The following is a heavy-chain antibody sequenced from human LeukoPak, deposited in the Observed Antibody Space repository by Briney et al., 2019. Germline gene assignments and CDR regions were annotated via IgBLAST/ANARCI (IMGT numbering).Heavy chain of an antibody. CDR2: INHSGST. D-gene: IGHD3/OR15-3a*01. V-gene: IGHV4-34*01. Sequence: SETLSLTCAVYGGSFSGYYWNWIRQPPGKGLEWIGEINHSGSTNYNPSLKSRVTISVDTSKNQFSLKLSSVTAADTAVYYCARQTGSGLFILPGGQGTLVTVSS. CDR3: ARQTGSGLFILP. CDR1: GGSFSGYY. J-gene: IGHJ4*02.